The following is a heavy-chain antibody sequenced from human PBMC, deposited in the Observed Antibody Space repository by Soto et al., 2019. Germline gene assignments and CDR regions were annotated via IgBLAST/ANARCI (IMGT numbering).Heavy chain of an antibody. CDR2: IIPIFGTA. V-gene: IGHV1-69*01. Sequence: QVQLVQSGAEVKKPGSSVKVSCKASGGTFSSYAISWVRQAPGQGLEWMGGIIPIFGTANCAQKFQGRVTITADESTSTAYMELSSLRSEDTAVYYCARPRYYYDSSNDAFDIWGQGTMVTVSS. J-gene: IGHJ3*02. CDR3: ARPRYYYDSSNDAFDI. D-gene: IGHD3-22*01. CDR1: GGTFSSYA.